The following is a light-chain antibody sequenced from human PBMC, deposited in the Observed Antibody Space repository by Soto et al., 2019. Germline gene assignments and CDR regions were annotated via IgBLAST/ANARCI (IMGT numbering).Light chain of an antibody. J-gene: IGKJ4*01. Sequence: EVVMTQSPASLSVSPGERATLSCRASESVSTNLAWYQQKPGQPPRLLIYAASTRATGIPARFSGSGSGTEFTLTIRSLQAGDFAVYYCQQVDIATGFGGGTKVEIK. V-gene: IGKV3-15*01. CDR1: ESVSTN. CDR3: QQVDIATG. CDR2: AAS.